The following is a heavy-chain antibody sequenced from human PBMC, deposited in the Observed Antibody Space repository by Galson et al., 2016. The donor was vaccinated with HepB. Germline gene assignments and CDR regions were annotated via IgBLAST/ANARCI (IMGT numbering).Heavy chain of an antibody. J-gene: IGHJ4*02. Sequence: SETLSLTCKVYGASISGSYWSWIRQSPGRGLEYIGHLNSGGSTQYSPSLKSRVTISVDKSKNQLSLRVTSVTAADAALYYCARMVPYYFDLWGQGTVVAVSS. CDR3: ARMVPYYFDL. D-gene: IGHD3-10*01. CDR2: LNSGGST. V-gene: IGHV4-59*01. CDR1: GASISGSY.